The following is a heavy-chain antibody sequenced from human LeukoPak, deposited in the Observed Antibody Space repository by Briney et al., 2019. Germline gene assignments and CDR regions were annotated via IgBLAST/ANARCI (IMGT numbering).Heavy chain of an antibody. J-gene: IGHJ4*02. V-gene: IGHV3-15*01. CDR1: GFSISNDR. D-gene: IGHD3-10*01. Sequence: GGSPRLFCAASGFSISNDRVSWVRQAPGEGPEGVGRVKSKSAGETTDYAAPVKGRFTISRDDSKNTLYLQMNSLKTEDTAVYYCTLIQGWGSGSYYRDFWGQGTLVTVSS. CDR2: VKSKSAGETT. CDR3: TLIQGWGSGSYYRDF.